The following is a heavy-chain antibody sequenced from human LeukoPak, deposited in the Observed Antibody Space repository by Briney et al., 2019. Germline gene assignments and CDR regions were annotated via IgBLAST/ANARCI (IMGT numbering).Heavy chain of an antibody. Sequence: SETLSLTCTVSGGSISSSSYYWGWIRQPPGKGLEWIGSIYYSGSTYYNPSLKSRVTISVDTSKNQFSLKLNSVTAADTAVYYCARLGYCPSTNCYGSVLRWFDPWGQGTLVTVSS. CDR1: GGSISSSSYY. D-gene: IGHD2-2*01. CDR2: IYYSGST. CDR3: ARLGYCPSTNCYGSVLRWFDP. J-gene: IGHJ5*02. V-gene: IGHV4-39*07.